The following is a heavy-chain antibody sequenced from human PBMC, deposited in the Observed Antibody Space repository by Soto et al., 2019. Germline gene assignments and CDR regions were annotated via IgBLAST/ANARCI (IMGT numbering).Heavy chain of an antibody. CDR1: GFTFSSYA. D-gene: IGHD2-2*01. Sequence: GGSLRLSCAASGFTFSSYAMSWVRQAPGKGLEWVSGISGGGRTTYYANSVKGRFTISRDNSKNTLFLQMNSLTVGDTAVYYCAKCSSASCFKEGFDYWGQGTLVTVSS. CDR3: AKCSSASCFKEGFDY. V-gene: IGHV3-23*01. CDR2: ISGGGRTT. J-gene: IGHJ4*02.